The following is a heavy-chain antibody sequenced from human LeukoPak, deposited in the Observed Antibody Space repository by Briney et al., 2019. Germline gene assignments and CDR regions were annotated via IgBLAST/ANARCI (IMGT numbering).Heavy chain of an antibody. D-gene: IGHD1-1*01. Sequence: GGSLRLSCAASGFTFSGPAMHCVRQASGKGLEWVGRIRSKANSYATAHAASVKGRFTISRDDSKNTAYLQMNSLKTEDTAVYYCTMTTTGYWGQGTLVTVSS. CDR1: GFTFSGPA. V-gene: IGHV3-73*01. CDR3: TMTTTGY. CDR2: IRSKANSYAT. J-gene: IGHJ4*02.